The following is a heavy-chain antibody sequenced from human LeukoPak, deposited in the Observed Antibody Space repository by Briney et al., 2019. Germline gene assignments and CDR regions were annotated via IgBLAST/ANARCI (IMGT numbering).Heavy chain of an antibody. Sequence: ASVKVSCKASGYIITCYYMHWARQAPRKGLEWMGRINPNSGGTNYAQKFQGRVTMTRDTSINTAYMELSRLRSDDTAVYYCARETRGTSLYYYYMDVWGKGTTVTVSS. D-gene: IGHD2-2*01. V-gene: IGHV1-2*06. J-gene: IGHJ6*03. CDR2: INPNSGGT. CDR1: GYIITCYY. CDR3: ARETRGTSLYYYYMDV.